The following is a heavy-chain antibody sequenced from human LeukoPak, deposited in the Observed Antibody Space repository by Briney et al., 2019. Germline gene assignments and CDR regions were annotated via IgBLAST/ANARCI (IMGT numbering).Heavy chain of an antibody. V-gene: IGHV3-21*04. J-gene: IGHJ4*02. CDR1: GFTFSSYS. CDR3: VRDGVDYSFEY. Sequence: GGSLRLSCAASGFTFSSYSMNWVRQAPGKGLEWVSSISSSSSYIYYADSVKGRFTISRDNAKNSLYLQMNSLRADDTAVYYCVRDGVDYSFEYWGQGTLVTVSS. D-gene: IGHD4-11*01. CDR2: ISSSSSYI.